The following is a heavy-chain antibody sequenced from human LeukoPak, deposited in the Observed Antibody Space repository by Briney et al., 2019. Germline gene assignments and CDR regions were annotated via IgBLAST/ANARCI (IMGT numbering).Heavy chain of an antibody. Sequence: GASVKVSCKASGGTFSSYAISWVRQAPGQGLEWMGGIIPIFGTANYAQKFQGRVTITTDESTSTAYMELSSLRSEDTAVYYCARSYGGNYFPSYYYMNVWGKGTTVTVSS. J-gene: IGHJ6*03. CDR3: ARSYGGNYFPSYYYMNV. CDR2: IIPIFGTA. D-gene: IGHD4-23*01. V-gene: IGHV1-69*05. CDR1: GGTFSSYA.